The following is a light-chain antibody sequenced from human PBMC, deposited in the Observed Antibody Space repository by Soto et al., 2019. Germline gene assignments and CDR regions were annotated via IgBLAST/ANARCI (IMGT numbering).Light chain of an antibody. CDR1: ISYIGGYDY. J-gene: IGLJ1*01. V-gene: IGLV2-14*01. CDR3: SSYTGRSTLYV. CDR2: EVS. Sequence: QSALTQPASVSWSPGQSITISCTVTISYIGGYDYVSWYQQHPGKVPKLMIFEVSNRPSGVSYRFSGSKSGNTASLTISGLQAEDEADYYCSSYTGRSTLYVFGTGTKVNVL.